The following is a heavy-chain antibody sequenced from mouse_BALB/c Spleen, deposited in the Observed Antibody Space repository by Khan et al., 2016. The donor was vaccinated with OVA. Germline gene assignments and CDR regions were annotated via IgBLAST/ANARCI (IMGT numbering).Heavy chain of an antibody. J-gene: IGHJ3*01. Sequence: QVRLQQSGAELAKPGASVKMSCKASGYTFTSYWMHWVKQRPGQGLEWIGYINPSTGSTEYNQKFKDKATLTADKSSSTAYMQLSSLTSEDSAVXYCARHGYVAWFAYWGQGTLVTVSA. D-gene: IGHD1-2*01. CDR2: INPSTGST. CDR1: GYTFTSYW. CDR3: ARHGYVAWFAY. V-gene: IGHV1-7*01.